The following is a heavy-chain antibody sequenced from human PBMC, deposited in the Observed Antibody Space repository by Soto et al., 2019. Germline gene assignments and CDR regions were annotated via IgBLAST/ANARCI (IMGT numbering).Heavy chain of an antibody. CDR1: GFTFSSYA. V-gene: IGHV3-23*01. J-gene: IGHJ4*02. Sequence: EVQLLESGGGLVQPGGSLRLSCAASGFTFSSYAMSWVRQAPGKGLEWVSAISGSGGSTYYADSVKGRFTISRDNSKNTLYLQMNSLRAEDTAVYYCAKDRYCSGGSCHRPFDYWGQGTLFTVSS. CDR3: AKDRYCSGGSCHRPFDY. D-gene: IGHD2-15*01. CDR2: ISGSGGST.